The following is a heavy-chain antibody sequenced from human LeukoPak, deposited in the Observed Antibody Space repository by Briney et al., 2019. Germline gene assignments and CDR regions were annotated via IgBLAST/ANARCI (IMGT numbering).Heavy chain of an antibody. V-gene: IGHV3-23*01. CDR1: GFTFSSYA. D-gene: IGHD5-12*01. CDR2: ISGSGGST. CDR3: AKVGSGNDYY. J-gene: IGHJ4*02. Sequence: GGSLRLSCAASGFTFSSYAMSWVRQAPGKGLEWVSAISGSGGSTYYADSVKGRSTISRDNSKNMLYLQMNSLRTEDTAVYYRAKVGSGNDYYWGQGTLVTVSS.